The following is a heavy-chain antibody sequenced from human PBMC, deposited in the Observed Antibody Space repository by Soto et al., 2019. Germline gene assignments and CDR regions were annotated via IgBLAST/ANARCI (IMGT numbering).Heavy chain of an antibody. Sequence: ASVKVSCKASGYTFTSYAMHWVRQAPGQRLEWMGWINAGNGNTKYSQKFQGRVTITRDTSASTAYMEPSSLRSEDTAVYYCARDPTTVTNKTRGYYYYYMDVWGKGTTVTVSS. CDR2: INAGNGNT. V-gene: IGHV1-3*01. CDR1: GYTFTSYA. D-gene: IGHD4-17*01. CDR3: ARDPTTVTNKTRGYYYYYMDV. J-gene: IGHJ6*03.